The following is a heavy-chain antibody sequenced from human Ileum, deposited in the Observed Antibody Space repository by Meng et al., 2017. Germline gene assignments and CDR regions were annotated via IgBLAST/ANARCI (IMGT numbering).Heavy chain of an antibody. Sequence: EVQLLEPGGGLVQPGGSLRLSCVASGFTFSSYGMNWARQAPGKGLEWVSGITYGGTTFYADSAKGRFTISRDNSKNTVFLQMNSLRADDTAVYYCANWGGLGHWGQGVLVTVSS. V-gene: IGHV3-23*01. J-gene: IGHJ4*02. D-gene: IGHD3-16*01. CDR3: ANWGGLGH. CDR1: GFTFSSYG. CDR2: ITYGGTT.